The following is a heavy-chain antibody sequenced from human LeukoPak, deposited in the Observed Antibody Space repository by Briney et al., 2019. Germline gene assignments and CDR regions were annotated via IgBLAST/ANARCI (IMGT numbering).Heavy chain of an antibody. Sequence: PSETLSLTCTVSGGSISSGDYYWSWIRQPPGKGLEWIGYIYYSGSTYYNPSLKSRVTISVDTSKNQFSLKLSSVTAADTAVYYCAGNSSGWYRAFDIWGQGTMVTVSS. CDR2: IYYSGST. CDR1: GGSISSGDYY. CDR3: AGNSSGWYRAFDI. D-gene: IGHD6-19*01. V-gene: IGHV4-30-4*01. J-gene: IGHJ3*02.